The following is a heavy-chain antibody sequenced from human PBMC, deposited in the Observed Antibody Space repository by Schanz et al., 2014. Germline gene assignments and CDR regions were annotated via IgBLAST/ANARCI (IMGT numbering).Heavy chain of an antibody. CDR3: ANNWNLDY. V-gene: IGHV3-74*01. Sequence: VQLVQSGGGLVQPGGSLRLSCAASGFTFSSHWMHWVRQDPGKGLVWVARINSVGSNTDYADSVTGRFTISRDNAKNTLYLQMNSLRPEDTAVYYCANNWNLDYWGQGTLVTVSS. J-gene: IGHJ4*02. CDR2: INSVGSNT. D-gene: IGHD1-20*01. CDR1: GFTFSSHW.